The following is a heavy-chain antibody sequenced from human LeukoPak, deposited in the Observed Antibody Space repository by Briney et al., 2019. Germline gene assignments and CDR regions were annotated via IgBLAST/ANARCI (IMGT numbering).Heavy chain of an antibody. CDR1: GDSISSYY. J-gene: IGHJ5*02. CDR3: ARPYSSSWYPGGFDP. Sequence: SETLSLTCTVSGDSISSYYWSWIRQPPGKGLEWIGYIYYSGSTNYNPSLKSRVTISVDTSKNQFSLKLSSVTAADTAVYYCARPYSSSWYPGGFDPWGQGTLVTVSS. CDR2: IYYSGST. D-gene: IGHD6-13*01. V-gene: IGHV4-59*12.